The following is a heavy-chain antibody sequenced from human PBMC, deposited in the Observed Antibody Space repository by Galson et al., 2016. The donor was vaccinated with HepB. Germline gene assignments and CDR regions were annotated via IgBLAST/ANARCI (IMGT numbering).Heavy chain of an antibody. J-gene: IGHJ5*02. CDR1: RFTFSNYW. Sequence: SLRLSCAASRFTFSNYWMHWVRQAPGEGLVWVSRIKSDGSDTDYADSVKGRFTISRDNAKNTLYLEMNSTRAEDTAVYNCVRDHSVVPATAYNWFDPWGQGTLVTVSS. V-gene: IGHV3-74*01. CDR3: VRDHSVVPATAYNWFDP. D-gene: IGHD2-21*02. CDR2: IKSDGSDT.